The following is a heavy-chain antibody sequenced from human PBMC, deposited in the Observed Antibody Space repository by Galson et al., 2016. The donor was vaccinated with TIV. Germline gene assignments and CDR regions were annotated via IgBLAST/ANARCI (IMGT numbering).Heavy chain of an antibody. CDR2: ISNYNVNT. CDR3: ARGRAADPAFDF. CDR1: GYSFTSYG. D-gene: IGHD2-15*01. Sequence: SVKVSCKASGYSFTSYGIAWVRQAPGQGLAWMGWISNYNVNTKYAQKFQGRVTLTTDTATSTVYMELRSLRFDDTAVYFCARGRAADPAFDFWGQGTMVTVSS. J-gene: IGHJ3*01. V-gene: IGHV1-18*01.